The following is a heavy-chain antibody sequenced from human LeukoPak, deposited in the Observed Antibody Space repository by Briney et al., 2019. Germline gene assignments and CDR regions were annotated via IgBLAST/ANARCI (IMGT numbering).Heavy chain of an antibody. V-gene: IGHV1-69*04. J-gene: IGHJ5*02. Sequence: SVKVSCKASGGSFSSYAISWVRQAPGQGLEWMGRIIPILGIANYAQKFQGRVTITADKSTSTAYMELSSLRSEDTAVYYCCFSSSSHDWFDPWGQGTPVTVSS. CDR3: CFSSSSHDWFDP. CDR2: IIPILGIA. D-gene: IGHD6-13*01. CDR1: GGSFSSYA.